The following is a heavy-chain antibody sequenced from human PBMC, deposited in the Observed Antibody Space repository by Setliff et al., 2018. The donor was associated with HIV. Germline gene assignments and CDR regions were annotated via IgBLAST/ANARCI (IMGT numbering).Heavy chain of an antibody. Sequence: PSETLSLTCTVSGGFISTYYWSWIRQPPGKGLEWVGYVFHDGSVDYNPPLKSRVTMSVDTAKNQSSLSLSSVTAADTAVYYCARDGGSLWRFDRWGQGTLVTVSS. V-gene: IGHV4-59*01. CDR1: GGFISTYY. J-gene: IGHJ4*02. CDR3: ARDGGSLWRFDR. CDR2: VFHDGSV. D-gene: IGHD2-15*01.